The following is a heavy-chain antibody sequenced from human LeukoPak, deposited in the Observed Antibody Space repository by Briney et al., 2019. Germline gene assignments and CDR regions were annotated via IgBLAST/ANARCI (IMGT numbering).Heavy chain of an antibody. CDR1: GGTISSSSYY. D-gene: IGHD3-9*01. CDR2: IYYSGST. CDR3: ARHGRYYDILTGYYKAYYYGTGV. V-gene: IGHV4-39*01. Sequence: PSETLSLTCTVSGGTISSSSYYWGWIRQPPGKGLEWIGSIYYSGSTYYNPSLKSRVTISVDTSKNQFSLKLSSVTAADTAVYYCARHGRYYDILTGYYKAYYYGTGVWGQGTTVTVSS. J-gene: IGHJ6*02.